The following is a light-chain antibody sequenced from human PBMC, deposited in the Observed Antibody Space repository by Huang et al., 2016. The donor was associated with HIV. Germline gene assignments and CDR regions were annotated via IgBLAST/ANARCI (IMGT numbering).Light chain of an antibody. CDR3: QQYNNWPPGT. Sequence: EIVMTQSPAILSVSPGDTATPSCRASQSVNNNLAWYQEKPGQAPRRLIHGASTRATGVPVRFSGSGSGTDFTLTINSLQSEDFVVYYCQQYNNWPPGTFGQGTKVEIK. J-gene: IGKJ1*01. CDR1: QSVNNN. V-gene: IGKV3-15*01. CDR2: GAS.